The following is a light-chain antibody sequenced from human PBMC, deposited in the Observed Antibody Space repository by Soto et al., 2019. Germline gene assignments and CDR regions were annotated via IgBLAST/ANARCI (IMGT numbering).Light chain of an antibody. V-gene: IGLV7-43*01. CDR3: LLYYGGAHLV. J-gene: IGLJ2*01. Sequence: QAVVTQEPSLTVSPGGTVTLTCASNTGAVTSGNYPSWFQQKPGQPPRTLIYTTNSRHSWTPARFSGSLLGGKATLTLSGVQPEDVADYYCLLYYGGAHLVFGGGTKVTVL. CDR2: TTN. CDR1: TGAVTSGNY.